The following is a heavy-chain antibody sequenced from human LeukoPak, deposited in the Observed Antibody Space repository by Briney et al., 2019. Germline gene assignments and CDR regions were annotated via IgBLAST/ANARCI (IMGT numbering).Heavy chain of an antibody. D-gene: IGHD3-10*01. CDR1: TFTFSSYT. CDR3: VRDFLGESGAGGY. CDR2: ISPSGNSK. Sequence: GGSLRLSGATSTFTFSSYTMNWVRQAPGKGLEWVSSISPSGNSKDHADSGKGRFTISRDNAENSLYMKMKSLRAEDTGVYCCVRDFLGESGAGGYWGQGTLVTVSS. V-gene: IGHV3-21*01. J-gene: IGHJ4*02.